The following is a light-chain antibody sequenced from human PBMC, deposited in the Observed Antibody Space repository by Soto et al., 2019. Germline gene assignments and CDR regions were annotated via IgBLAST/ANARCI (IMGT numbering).Light chain of an antibody. Sequence: DIVLTQPPATLSLSPGERATLSCRASQSVSSYLAWYPQKPGQAPRLLIYDASNRATGIPARFSGSGSGTDFTLTISSLEPEDFAVYYCQQRSNWPPGFTFGPGTKVDIK. J-gene: IGKJ3*01. V-gene: IGKV3-11*01. CDR3: QQRSNWPPGFT. CDR2: DAS. CDR1: QSVSSY.